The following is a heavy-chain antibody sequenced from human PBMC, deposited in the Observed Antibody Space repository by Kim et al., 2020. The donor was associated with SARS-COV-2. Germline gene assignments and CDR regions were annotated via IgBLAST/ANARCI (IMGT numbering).Heavy chain of an antibody. CDR3: ARGMGYCSSTSCYWSNWFDP. V-gene: IGHV4-59*01. D-gene: IGHD2-2*01. J-gene: IGHJ5*02. CDR2: IYYSGST. CDR1: GGSISSYY. Sequence: SETLSLTCTVSGGSISSYYWSWIRQSPGKGLEWIGYIYYSGSTNYNPSLKSRVTISVDTSKNQFSLKLSSVTAADTAVYYCARGMGYCSSTSCYWSNWFDPWGQGTLVTVSS.